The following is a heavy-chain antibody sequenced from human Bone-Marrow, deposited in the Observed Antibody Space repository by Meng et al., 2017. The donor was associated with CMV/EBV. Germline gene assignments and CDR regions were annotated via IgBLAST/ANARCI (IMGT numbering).Heavy chain of an antibody. CDR1: GFTFSSYS. CDR2: ISSSSSYI. CDR3: ARNMYDFWSGYPLFGYYYGMAV. J-gene: IGHJ6*02. D-gene: IGHD3-3*01. V-gene: IGHV3-21*01. Sequence: GESLKISCAASGFTFSSYSMNWVRQAPGKGLEWVSSISSSSSYIYYADSVKGRFTISRDNAKNSLYLQMNSLRAEDTAVYYCARNMYDFWSGYPLFGYYYGMAVWGPGNTVTVSS.